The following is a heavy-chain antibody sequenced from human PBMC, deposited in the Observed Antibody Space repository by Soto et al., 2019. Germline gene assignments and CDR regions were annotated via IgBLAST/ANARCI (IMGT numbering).Heavy chain of an antibody. CDR2: ISYDGGNK. CDR3: ATAAGDYGDYYFDY. D-gene: IGHD4-17*01. Sequence: GGSLRLSCAASGFTFSSYAMHWVRQAPGKGLEWVAVISYDGGNKYYADSVKGRFTISRDNSKNTLYLQMNSLRAEDTAVYYCATAAGDYGDYYFDYWGQGTLVTVSS. J-gene: IGHJ4*02. CDR1: GFTFSSYA. V-gene: IGHV3-30-3*01.